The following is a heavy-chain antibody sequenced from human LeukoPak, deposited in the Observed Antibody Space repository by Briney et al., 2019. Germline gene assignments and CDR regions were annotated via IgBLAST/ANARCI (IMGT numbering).Heavy chain of an antibody. CDR3: ASLVGGYYPPVEAFDI. V-gene: IGHV3-74*01. CDR2: INGDGSTT. CDR1: GFTFRSCW. Sequence: GGSLRLSCAAPGFTFRSCWMHWVRQAPGKELVWVSRINGDGSTTNYAGSVRGRFTISRDNAKNTLYLQMNSLRADGSAVYYCASLVGGYYPPVEAFDIWGQGTMVTVSS. J-gene: IGHJ3*02. D-gene: IGHD3-3*01.